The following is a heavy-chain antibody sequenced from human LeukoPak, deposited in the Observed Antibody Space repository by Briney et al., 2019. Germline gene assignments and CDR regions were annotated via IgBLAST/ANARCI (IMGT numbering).Heavy chain of an antibody. D-gene: IGHD6-13*01. CDR3: ARALPDYIAAAGTEYFDY. CDR2: ISYDGSNK. J-gene: IGHJ4*02. Sequence: GGSLRLSCAASGFTFSSYGMHWVRQAPGKGLEWVAVISYDGSNKYYADPVKGRFTISRDNSKNTLYLQMNSLRAEDTAVYYCARALPDYIAAAGTEYFDYWGQGTLVTVPS. V-gene: IGHV3-30*03. CDR1: GFTFSSYG.